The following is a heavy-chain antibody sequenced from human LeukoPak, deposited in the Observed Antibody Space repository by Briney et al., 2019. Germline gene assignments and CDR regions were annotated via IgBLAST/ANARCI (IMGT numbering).Heavy chain of an antibody. CDR3: ATYSHWVAGDV. CDR2: MNQDGSEK. V-gene: IGHV3-7*01. Sequence: GGSLRLSCAASGFTFSESWMSWVRQAPGKGLEWVANMNQDGSEKDYVDSVKGRFTITRDNAGKSLYLQMSSLRVEDTAVYYCATYSHWVAGDVWGQGTTVTVSS. CDR1: GFTFSESW. J-gene: IGHJ6*02. D-gene: IGHD3-16*01.